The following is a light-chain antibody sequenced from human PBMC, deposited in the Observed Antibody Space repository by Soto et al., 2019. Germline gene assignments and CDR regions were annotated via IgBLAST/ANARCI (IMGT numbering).Light chain of an antibody. CDR2: EVN. J-gene: IGLJ1*01. Sequence: QSALTQPASVSGSPGQSITISCTGTSSDVGGYNYVSWYQHHPGKAPKLMIFEVNKRPSGVPDRFSGFKSGNAASLTVSGLQAEDEADYYCSSYAGSNIYVFGTGTKLTVL. CDR1: SSDVGGYNY. V-gene: IGLV2-8*01. CDR3: SSYAGSNIYV.